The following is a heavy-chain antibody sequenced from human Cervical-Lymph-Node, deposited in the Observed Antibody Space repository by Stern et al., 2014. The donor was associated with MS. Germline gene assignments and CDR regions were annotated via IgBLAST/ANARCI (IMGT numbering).Heavy chain of an antibody. CDR3: GRRTCANGICYIDY. J-gene: IGHJ4*02. V-gene: IGHV1-2*06. Sequence: QVQLVQSGPEVKKPGASVKVSCKASGYTFTDYYIHWVRQAPGQGLEWVGRINPNSGVTDYARQFQGRVTLPGDTSTTTSYMHLRSLRYDDTAVYYCGRRTCANGICYIDYWGQGSLVTVSS. CDR1: GYTFTDYY. CDR2: INPNSGVT. D-gene: IGHD2-8*01.